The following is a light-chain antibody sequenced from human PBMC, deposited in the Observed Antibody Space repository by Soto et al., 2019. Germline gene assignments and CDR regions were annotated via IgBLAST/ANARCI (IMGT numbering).Light chain of an antibody. CDR3: QQYNNWPRT. J-gene: IGKJ1*01. V-gene: IGKV3-15*01. Sequence: EIVMTQSPATLSVSPGERATLSCRASQSVSSNLGWYQQKPGQAPRLLIYGASTRAAGIPARFSGGGSGTEFTLTISSLQSEDCAVYYCQQYNNWPRTFGQGTKVEIK. CDR2: GAS. CDR1: QSVSSN.